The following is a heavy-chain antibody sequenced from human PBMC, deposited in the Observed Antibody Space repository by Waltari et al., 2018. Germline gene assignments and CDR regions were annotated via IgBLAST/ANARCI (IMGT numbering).Heavy chain of an antibody. CDR3: TRGGY. CDR1: GFTLGDYA. CDR2: IRSKAYGGTT. D-gene: IGHD3-16*01. V-gene: IGHV3-49*04. J-gene: IGHJ4*02. Sequence: EVQLVESGGGLVQPGRSLRLSCTASGFTLGDYAMSWVRQAPGKGLGWLGFIRSKAYGGTTEYAASVKGRFTISRDDSKSIAYLQMNSLKTEDTAVYYCTRGGYWGQGTLVTVSS.